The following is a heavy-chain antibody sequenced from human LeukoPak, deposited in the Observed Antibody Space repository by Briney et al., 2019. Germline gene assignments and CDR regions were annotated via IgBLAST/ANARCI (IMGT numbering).Heavy chain of an antibody. CDR1: GFTCSSYW. CDR3: ARDWAL. CDR2: IKQDGGEK. V-gene: IGHV3-7*01. J-gene: IGHJ4*01. D-gene: IGHD3-16*01. Sequence: PGGSLRLSCAASGFTCSSYWMSWVRQAPGKGLEWVAIIKQDGGEKYFVDSVKGRFTISRDNAKNSLYLQMNSLRAEDTAVYYCARDWALWGQGTLVTVSS.